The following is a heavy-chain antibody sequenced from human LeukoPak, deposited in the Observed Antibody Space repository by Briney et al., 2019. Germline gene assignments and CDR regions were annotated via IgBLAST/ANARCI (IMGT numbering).Heavy chain of an antibody. CDR2: IYGGGST. D-gene: IGHD3-22*01. CDR3: ARSRSGYYYFDY. J-gene: IGHJ4*02. V-gene: IGHV3-66*01. Sequence: GGSLRLSCAAAGLTVTSNYMSWVRQAPGKGLEWVSLIYGGGSTNYAYSVKGRFTISRDNSKNTLYLQMNSLRVEDTAVYYCARSRSGYYYFDYRGQGTLVTVSS. CDR1: GLTVTSNY.